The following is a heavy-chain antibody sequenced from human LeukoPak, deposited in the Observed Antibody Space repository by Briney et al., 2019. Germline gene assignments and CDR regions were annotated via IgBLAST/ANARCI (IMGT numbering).Heavy chain of an antibody. CDR2: VSSSGGGT. Sequence: PGGSLRLSCVASGFTFSSYAMNWVRQAPGKGLEWVSTVSSSGGGTYYADSVKGRFTISRDNAKNSLYLQMNSLRAEDTAVYYCARDPPAAAGKGVFDIWGQGTMVTVSS. CDR1: GFTFSSYA. CDR3: ARDPPAAAGKGVFDI. D-gene: IGHD6-13*01. V-gene: IGHV3-21*04. J-gene: IGHJ3*02.